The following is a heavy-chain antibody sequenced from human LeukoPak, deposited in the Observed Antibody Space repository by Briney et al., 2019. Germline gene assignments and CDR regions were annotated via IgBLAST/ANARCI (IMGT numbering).Heavy chain of an antibody. Sequence: GGSLRLSCAASGFTFSSYGMHWVRQAPGKGLEWVAFIRYDGSNKYYADSVKGRFTISRDNSKNTLYLQMNSLRAEDTAVYYCAKGGVVPAAMPWYFDNWGQGTLVTVSS. CDR3: AKGGVVPAAMPWYFDN. CDR2: IRYDGSNK. J-gene: IGHJ4*02. D-gene: IGHD2-2*01. CDR1: GFTFSSYG. V-gene: IGHV3-30*02.